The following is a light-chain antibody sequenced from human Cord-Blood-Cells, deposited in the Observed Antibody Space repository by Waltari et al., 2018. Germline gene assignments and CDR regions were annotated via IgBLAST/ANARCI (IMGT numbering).Light chain of an antibody. CDR3: LQDYNYPRT. CDR1: QGIRQD. V-gene: IGKV1-6*01. CDR2: AAS. J-gene: IGKJ2*01. Sequence: AIQMTQSPSSLSASVADRVIITCRESQGIRQDVGWYQQKPGKDPKLLINAASSLQSGVPSRFSGSGSGTDFTLTISSLQPEDFATYYCLQDYNYPRTFGQGTKLEIK.